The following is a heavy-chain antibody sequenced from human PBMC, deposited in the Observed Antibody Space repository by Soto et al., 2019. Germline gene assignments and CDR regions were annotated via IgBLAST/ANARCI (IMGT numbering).Heavy chain of an antibody. CDR3: ARHSRMSAIDY. Sequence: VSLKISCMASGYRFPSYWIAWVRQMPGKGLEWMGIIYPGDSDTRYSPSFQGQVTISADKSITTAHLQWSSLKASDTAMYYCARHSRMSAIDYWGQGTLVTVSS. D-gene: IGHD2-2*01. CDR1: GYRFPSYW. V-gene: IGHV5-51*01. CDR2: IYPGDSDT. J-gene: IGHJ4*02.